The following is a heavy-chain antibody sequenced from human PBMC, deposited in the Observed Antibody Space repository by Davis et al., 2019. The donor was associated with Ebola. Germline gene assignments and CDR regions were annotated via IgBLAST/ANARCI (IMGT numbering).Heavy chain of an antibody. CDR3: AKDNRNIWSEV. V-gene: IGHV3-23*01. CDR2: GTGADT. Sequence: GGSLRLSCAASGFMFSSYVMSWVRQAPGKGLEWVSTYGTGADTYYADSVKGRFTISRDNSKNTLYLQMNGLRVEDTAIYYCAKDNRNIWSEVWGQGTMVTVSS. CDR1: GFMFSSYV. J-gene: IGHJ3*01. D-gene: IGHD2/OR15-2a*01.